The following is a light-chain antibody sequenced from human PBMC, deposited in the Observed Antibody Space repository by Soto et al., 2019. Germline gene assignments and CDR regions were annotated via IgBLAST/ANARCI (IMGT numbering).Light chain of an antibody. CDR2: DTS. Sequence: EIVLTQSPGTLSLSPGERATLSCRASQSVSGSYLAWYQQKPGQAPRLLICDTSSRATGTPDRFSCSGSETDFTLTISRLEPEDFAVYYCQQYDSSPYTFGQGTRLEIK. J-gene: IGKJ2*01. CDR1: QSVSGSY. CDR3: QQYDSSPYT. V-gene: IGKV3-20*01.